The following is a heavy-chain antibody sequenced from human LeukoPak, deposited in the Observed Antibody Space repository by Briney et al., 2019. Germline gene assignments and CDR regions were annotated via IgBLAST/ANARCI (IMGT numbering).Heavy chain of an antibody. Sequence: SETLSLTCAVYGGSFSGYYWSWIREPPGKGLEWIGEINHSGSTNYNPSLKSRVAISVDTSKNHFSLKLRSVTAADTAVYYCAGRDGYNRPVDYWGQGTLVTVSS. D-gene: IGHD5-24*01. V-gene: IGHV4-34*01. CDR3: AGRDGYNRPVDY. J-gene: IGHJ4*02. CDR1: GGSFSGYY. CDR2: INHSGST.